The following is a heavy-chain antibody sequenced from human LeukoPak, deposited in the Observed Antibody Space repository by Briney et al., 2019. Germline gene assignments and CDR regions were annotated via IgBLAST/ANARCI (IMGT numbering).Heavy chain of an antibody. CDR2: ISSSSSYI. CDR3: ARVSGDPLYYYGMDV. CDR1: GFTFTRYS. Sequence: GGSLRLSCAASGFTFTRYSMNWVRQAPGKGLEWVSSISSSSSYIYYADSVKGRFTISRDNAKNSLYLQMNSLRAEDTAVYYCARVSGDPLYYYGMDVWGQGTTVTVSS. J-gene: IGHJ6*02. D-gene: IGHD3-10*01. V-gene: IGHV3-21*01.